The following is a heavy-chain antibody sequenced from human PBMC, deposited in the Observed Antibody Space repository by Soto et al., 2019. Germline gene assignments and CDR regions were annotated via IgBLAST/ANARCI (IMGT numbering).Heavy chain of an antibody. J-gene: IGHJ2*01. Sequence: QVQLVESGGGVVQPGRSLRLSCAASGFTFSSYGMHWVRQAPGKGLEWVAVIWDDGSNKYYADSVKGRFTISRDNSKNTLYRQMNSLRAEDTAVYYCAGGETAVTPNYWYFDLWGRG. V-gene: IGHV3-33*01. D-gene: IGHD3-16*01. CDR1: GFTFSSYG. CDR3: AGGETAVTPNYWYFDL. CDR2: IWDDGSNK.